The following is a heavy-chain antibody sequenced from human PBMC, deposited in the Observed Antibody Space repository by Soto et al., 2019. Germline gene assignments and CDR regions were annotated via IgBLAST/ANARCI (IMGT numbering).Heavy chain of an antibody. CDR2: IIPIFGTA. D-gene: IGHD3-22*01. J-gene: IGHJ3*02. Sequence: SVKVYCKASGGTFSSYAISWVRQAPGQGLEWMGGIIPIFGTANYAQKFQGRVTITADESTSTAYMELSSLRSEDTAVYYCARDKLDYDSSGYYYDHDAFDIWGQGTMVTVSS. CDR1: GGTFSSYA. V-gene: IGHV1-69*13. CDR3: ARDKLDYDSSGYYYDHDAFDI.